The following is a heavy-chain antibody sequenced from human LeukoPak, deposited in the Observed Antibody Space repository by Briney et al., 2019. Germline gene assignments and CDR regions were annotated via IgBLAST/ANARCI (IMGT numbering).Heavy chain of an antibody. CDR3: AREIPRGANWFDP. D-gene: IGHD2-21*01. Sequence: SETLSLTCIVSGGSVSSGSYYWSWIRQPPGKGLEWIGYIYYSGSTNYNPSLKSRVTISVDTSKNQFSLKLSSVTAADTAVYYCAREIPRGANWFDPWGQGTLVTVSS. V-gene: IGHV4-61*01. CDR1: GGSVSSGSYY. CDR2: IYYSGST. J-gene: IGHJ5*02.